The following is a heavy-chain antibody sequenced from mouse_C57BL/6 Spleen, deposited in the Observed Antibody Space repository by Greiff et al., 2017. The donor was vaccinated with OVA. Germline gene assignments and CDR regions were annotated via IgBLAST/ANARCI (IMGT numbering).Heavy chain of an antibody. CDR3: ARHNSLDY. Sequence: EVQLVESGGGLVKPGGSLKLSCAASGFTFSDYGMHWVRQAPEKGLEWVATISSGGSYTYYPDSVKGRFTISRDNAKNTLYLQMSSLKSEDTAMYYCARHNSLDYWGQGTSVTVSS. D-gene: IGHD1-3*01. V-gene: IGHV5-6*01. CDR2: ISSGGSYT. J-gene: IGHJ4*01. CDR1: GFTFSDYG.